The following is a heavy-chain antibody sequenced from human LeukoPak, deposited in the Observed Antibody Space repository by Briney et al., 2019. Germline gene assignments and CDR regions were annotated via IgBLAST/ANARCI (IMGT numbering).Heavy chain of an antibody. J-gene: IGHJ4*02. D-gene: IGHD1-26*01. CDR3: ASSSTSGSFKYYFDY. Sequence: SETLSLTCTVSAYSISSGYYWGWIRQPPGKGLEWIGSIYHSGSTYYNPSLKSRVTISVDTSKNQFSLKLSSVTAADTAVYYCASSSTSGSFKYYFDYWGQGTLVTVSS. CDR2: IYHSGST. CDR1: AYSISSGYY. V-gene: IGHV4-38-2*02.